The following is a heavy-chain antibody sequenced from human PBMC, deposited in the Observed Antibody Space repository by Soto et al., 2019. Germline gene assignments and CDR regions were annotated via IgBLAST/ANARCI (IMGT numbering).Heavy chain of an antibody. J-gene: IGHJ5*02. CDR1: GGSISSYY. V-gene: IGHV4-59*01. Sequence: QVQLQESGPGLVKPSETLSLTCTVSGGSISSYYWSWIRQPPGKGLEWIGYIYYSGSTNYTPSHKHRAPVSVDTSMNRFPLKLTSVAAADTAVYDCAGHGMVIAWPGWFAPWGQGTLVTVSS. CDR3: AGHGMVIAWPGWFAP. CDR2: IYYSGST. D-gene: IGHD2-21*01.